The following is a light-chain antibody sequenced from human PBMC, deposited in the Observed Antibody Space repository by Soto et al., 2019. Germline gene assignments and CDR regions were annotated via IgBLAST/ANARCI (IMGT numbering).Light chain of an antibody. CDR1: QSVSSY. CDR3: QQRGKWPRT. V-gene: IGKV3-11*01. CDR2: DAS. J-gene: IGKJ2*01. Sequence: EIVLTQSPATLSLSPGERATLSCRASQSVSSYLAWYQQKPGQAPRLLIYDASNRATDIPARFSGSGSGTDFTLTTRSLESEDFGVYYCQQRGKWPRTFGQGTKLEIK.